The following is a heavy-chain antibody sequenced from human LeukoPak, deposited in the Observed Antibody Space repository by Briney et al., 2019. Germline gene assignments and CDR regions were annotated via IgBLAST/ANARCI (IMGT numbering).Heavy chain of an antibody. V-gene: IGHV3-23*01. Sequence: GGSLRLSCAAFGFTFRSFAMSWVRRAPGKGLEWVSGISDSGASGGGTNYADSVKGRFTISRDNSKNTMYLQMNSLRAEDTAVYYCAKHLSDGGTYYYYYYMDVWGKGTTVTVSS. CDR3: AKHLSDGGTYYYYYYMDV. CDR2: ISDSGASGGGT. D-gene: IGHD4-23*01. J-gene: IGHJ6*03. CDR1: GFTFRSFA.